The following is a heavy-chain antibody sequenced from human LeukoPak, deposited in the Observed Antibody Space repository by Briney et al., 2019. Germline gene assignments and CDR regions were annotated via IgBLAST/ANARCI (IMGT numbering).Heavy chain of an antibody. CDR3: ARTKYYYDSSGYLPGVYFQH. CDR1: GFTFSSYA. CDR2: ISYDASNN. D-gene: IGHD3-22*01. J-gene: IGHJ1*01. Sequence: GGSLRLSCAASGFTFSSYAMHWVRQAPGKGLEWVAVISYDASNNYYSDSVKGRFTISRDNSKNTLYLQMNSLRAEDTAVYYCARTKYYYDSSGYLPGVYFQHWGQGTLVTVSS. V-gene: IGHV3-30*14.